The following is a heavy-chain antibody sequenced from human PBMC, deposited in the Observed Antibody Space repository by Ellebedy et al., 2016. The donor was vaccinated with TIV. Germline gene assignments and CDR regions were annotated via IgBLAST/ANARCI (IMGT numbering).Heavy chain of an antibody. CDR2: ISAYKGNT. CDR1: GYTFTSYG. D-gene: IGHD2-2*01. J-gene: IGHJ4*02. CDR3: AREDRIVVVPAAIVSDY. V-gene: IGHV1-18*01. Sequence: AASVKVSCKASGYTFTSYGISWVRQAPGQGLEWMGWISAYKGNTNYAQKLQGRVTMTTDTSTNTAYMELRSLRSDDTAVYYCAREDRIVVVPAAIVSDYWGQGTLVTVSS.